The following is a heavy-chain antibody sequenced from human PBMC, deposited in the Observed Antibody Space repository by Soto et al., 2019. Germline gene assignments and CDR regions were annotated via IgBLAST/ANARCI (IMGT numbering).Heavy chain of an antibody. CDR1: GFTFSDYY. CDR2: ISSSGSTI. J-gene: IGHJ4*02. D-gene: IGHD3-3*01. Sequence: QVQLVESGGGLVKPGGSLRLSCAASGFTFSDYYMSWIRQAPGKGLEWVSYISSSGSTIYYADSVKGRFTISRDNAKISLYLQMNSLRAEDTAVYYCARVLHNYDFWSGYPYYFDYWGQGTLVTVSS. CDR3: ARVLHNYDFWSGYPYYFDY. V-gene: IGHV3-11*01.